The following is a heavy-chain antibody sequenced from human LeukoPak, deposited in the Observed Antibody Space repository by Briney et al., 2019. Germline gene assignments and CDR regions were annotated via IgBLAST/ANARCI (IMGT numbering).Heavy chain of an antibody. CDR3: AREVSRYLGITGTTSGWFDP. CDR1: GGSISSSSYY. Sequence: KPSETLSLTCTVSGGSISSSSYYWGWIRQPPGKGLEWIGSIYYSGSTYYNPSLKSRVTISVDTSKNQFSLKLSSVTAADTAVYYCAREVSRYLGITGTTSGWFDPWGQGTLVTVSS. CDR2: IYYSGST. D-gene: IGHD1-20*01. V-gene: IGHV4-39*07. J-gene: IGHJ5*02.